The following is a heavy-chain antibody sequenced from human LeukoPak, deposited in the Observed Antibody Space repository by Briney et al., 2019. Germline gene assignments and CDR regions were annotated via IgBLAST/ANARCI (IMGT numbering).Heavy chain of an antibody. CDR2: INHSGST. V-gene: IGHV4-34*01. J-gene: IGHJ6*02. D-gene: IGHD2-2*01. CDR3: ARRPIGYCSSTSCPGGYYYYGMDV. CDR1: GGSFSGYY. Sequence: ASETLSLTCAVYGGSFSGYYWSWIRQPPGKGLEWIGEINHSGSTNYNPSLKSRVTISVDTSKNQFSLKLSSVTAADTAVYYCARRPIGYCSSTSCPGGYYYYGMDVWGQGTTVTVSS.